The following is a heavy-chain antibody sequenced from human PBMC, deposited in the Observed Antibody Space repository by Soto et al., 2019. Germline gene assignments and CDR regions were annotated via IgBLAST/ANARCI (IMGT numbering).Heavy chain of an antibody. CDR3: EREGAGTDY. J-gene: IGHJ4*02. CDR1: GFTVSSNY. CDR2: IYSGGST. Sequence: EVQLVESGGGLVQPGGSLRLSCAASGFTVSSNYMSWVRQAPGKGLEWVSVIYSGGSTYYADSVKGRFTISRHNSKNTLYLQMKSLRAEDKAMYYCEREGAGTDYWGQGTLVTVSS. D-gene: IGHD6-19*01. V-gene: IGHV3-53*04.